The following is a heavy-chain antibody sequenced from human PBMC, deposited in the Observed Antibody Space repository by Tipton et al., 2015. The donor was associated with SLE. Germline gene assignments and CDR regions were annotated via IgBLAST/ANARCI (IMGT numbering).Heavy chain of an antibody. V-gene: IGHV1-2*06. CDR1: GYTFTENY. CDR3: ARNVPYGGTSGFDY. J-gene: IGHJ4*02. Sequence: QSGAEVKKPGASVNVSCKTSGYTFTENYVHWVRQAPGQGLEWMGRINPYSGVPDYAQHFQGRVTMTRDASITTIYMEVSRLTSDDTAIYFCARNVPYGGTSGFDYWGQGTLVTVSS. D-gene: IGHD1-1*01. CDR2: INPYSGVP.